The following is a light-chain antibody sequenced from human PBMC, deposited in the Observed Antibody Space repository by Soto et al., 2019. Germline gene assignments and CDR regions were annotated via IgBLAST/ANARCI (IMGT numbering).Light chain of an antibody. CDR2: DVG. Sequence: QSVLTQPRSVSGSPGQSVTMSCTGTSSDVGGYNFVSWYQHHPGKAPKVMIYDVGQRPSGVPDRFSGSKSGNTASLTISGLQTEDEANYYCCSYAGSYTYWVFGGGTKVTVL. CDR3: CSYAGSYTYWV. J-gene: IGLJ3*02. V-gene: IGLV2-11*01. CDR1: SSDVGGYNF.